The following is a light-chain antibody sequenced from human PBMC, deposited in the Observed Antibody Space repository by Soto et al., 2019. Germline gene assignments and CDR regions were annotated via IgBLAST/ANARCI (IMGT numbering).Light chain of an antibody. V-gene: IGKV1-39*01. CDR2: AAS. Sequence: DIQMTQSPSSLSASLGDRVTITCRASQSISSYLNCYQQKPGKAPKLLIYAASSLQSGVPSRFSGSGSGTDFTLTISSLQPEDFATYYCQQSYSTPAWTFGQGTKVDI. CDR1: QSISSY. J-gene: IGKJ1*01. CDR3: QQSYSTPAWT.